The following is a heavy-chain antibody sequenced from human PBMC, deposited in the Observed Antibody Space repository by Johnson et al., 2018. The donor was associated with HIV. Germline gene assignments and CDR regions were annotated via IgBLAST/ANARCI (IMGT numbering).Heavy chain of an antibody. Sequence: VQLLESGGGVVQPGGSLRLSCAASGFTFSNYGMHWVRQAPGKGLEWVAFIRYDGSNKYYGDSVKGRFTISRDNSKNTLYLQMNSLRAEDTAVYYCAKCIWGSSLIDVFDIWGQGTMVTVSS. J-gene: IGHJ3*02. V-gene: IGHV3-30*02. CDR3: AKCIWGSSLIDVFDI. CDR1: GFTFSNYG. D-gene: IGHD6-13*01. CDR2: IRYDGSNK.